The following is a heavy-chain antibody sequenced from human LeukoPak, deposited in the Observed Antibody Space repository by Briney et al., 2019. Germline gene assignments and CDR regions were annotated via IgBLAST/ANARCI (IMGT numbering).Heavy chain of an antibody. CDR3: AKRYQIRYFDWLLFDAFDI. CDR1: GFTFSSYA. J-gene: IGHJ3*02. CDR2: ISGSGGST. Sequence: GGSLRLSCAASGFTFSSYAMSWVRQAPGKGLEWVSAISGSGGSTYYADSVKGRFTISRDNSKNTLYLQMNSLRAEDTAVYYCAKRYQIRYFDWLLFDAFDIWGQGTMVTVSS. V-gene: IGHV3-23*01. D-gene: IGHD3-9*01.